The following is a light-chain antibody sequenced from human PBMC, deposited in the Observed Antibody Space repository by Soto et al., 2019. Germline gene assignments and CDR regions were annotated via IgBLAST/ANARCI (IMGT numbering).Light chain of an antibody. CDR1: GSNIGTNY. Sequence: QPVLTQPPSASGTPGQRVTISCSGSGSNIGTNYVYWYQQLPGTAPKLVISRNDQRPSGVPDRFSASKSGTSASLAISGLRSEDEADYYCAAWDDSLSVLFGGGTKLTVL. V-gene: IGLV1-47*01. CDR3: AAWDDSLSVL. CDR2: RND. J-gene: IGLJ2*01.